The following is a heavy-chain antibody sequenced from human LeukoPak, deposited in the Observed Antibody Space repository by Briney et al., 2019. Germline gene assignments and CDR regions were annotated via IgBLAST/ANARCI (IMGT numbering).Heavy chain of an antibody. V-gene: IGHV3-23*01. J-gene: IGHJ3*02. CDR1: GFTFSSYA. Sequence: GGSLRLSCAASGFTFSSYAMSWVRQAPGKGLEWVSAISGSGGSTYYADSVKGRFTISRDNSKNTLYLQMNSLRAEDTAVYYCAKSPRITMIVVVTDAFDIWGQGTMVTVSS. CDR2: ISGSGGST. CDR3: AKSPRITMIVVVTDAFDI. D-gene: IGHD3-22*01.